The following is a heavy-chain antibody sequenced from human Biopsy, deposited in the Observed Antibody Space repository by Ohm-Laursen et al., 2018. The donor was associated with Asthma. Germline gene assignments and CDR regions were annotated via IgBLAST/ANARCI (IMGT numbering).Heavy chain of an antibody. Sequence: GTLSLTCSMYGLSSSAYYWTWIRQTPGKGLEWIGESDHRGNTNTNATLKSRVTISKAKSANEFSLKMKSVTAADTAIYYCARGPEWSGLDIWGQGTTVTVSS. J-gene: IGHJ6*02. CDR3: ARGPEWSGLDI. V-gene: IGHV4-34*01. D-gene: IGHD3-3*01. CDR2: SDHRGNT. CDR1: GLSSSAYY.